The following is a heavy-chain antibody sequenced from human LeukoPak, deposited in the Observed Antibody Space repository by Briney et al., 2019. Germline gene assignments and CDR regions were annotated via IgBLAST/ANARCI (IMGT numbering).Heavy chain of an antibody. CDR2: ISSSGSTI. CDR3: ARETYYYDSSASRLLDY. J-gene: IGHJ4*02. D-gene: IGHD3-22*01. V-gene: IGHV3-48*03. Sequence: GGSLRLSCAASGFTFSSYEMNWVRLAPGKGLEWVSYISSSGSTIYYADSVKGRFTISRDNAKNSLYLQMNSLRAEDTAVYYCARETYYYDSSASRLLDYWGQGTLVTVSS. CDR1: GFTFSSYE.